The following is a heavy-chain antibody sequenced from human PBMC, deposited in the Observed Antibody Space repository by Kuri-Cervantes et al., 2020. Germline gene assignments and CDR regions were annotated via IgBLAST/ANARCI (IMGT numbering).Heavy chain of an antibody. CDR2: IYYSGST. CDR3: ARDGGYATRSWFDP. D-gene: IGHD2-8*01. CDR1: GGSISSYY. V-gene: IGHV4-59*01. J-gene: IGHJ5*02. Sequence: SETLSLTCTVSGGSISSYYWSWIRQPPGKGLEWIGYIYYSGSTNYNPSLKSRVTISVDTSKNQFSLELSSVTAADTAVYYCARDGGYATRSWFDPWGQGTLVTVSS.